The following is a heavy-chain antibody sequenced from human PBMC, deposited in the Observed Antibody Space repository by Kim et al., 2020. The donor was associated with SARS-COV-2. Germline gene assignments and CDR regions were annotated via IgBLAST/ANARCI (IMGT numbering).Heavy chain of an antibody. CDR2: ISYDGSTK. D-gene: IGHD1-1*01. CDR3: ARDLSYKRSDYYYGMGV. J-gene: IGHJ6*02. Sequence: GGSLRLSCAASGFTFSSYGMHWVRPAPGKGLEWVAVISYDGSTKYYADSVKGRFTISRDNSKNTLYLQMNSLRAEDTAVYYCARDLSYKRSDYYYGMGVWGQGTTVTVSS. V-gene: IGHV3-33*05. CDR1: GFTFSSYG.